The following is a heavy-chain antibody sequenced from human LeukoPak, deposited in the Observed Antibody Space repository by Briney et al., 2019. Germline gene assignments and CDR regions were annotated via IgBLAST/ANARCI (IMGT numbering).Heavy chain of an antibody. Sequence: PSQTLSLTCTVSGGSISSGGYYWSWIRQHPGKGLEWIGYIYYSGSTYYNPSLKSRVTISVDTSKNQFSLKLSSVTAADTAVYYCARLINGRFGELLSPLDYYYYYGMDVWGQGTTVTVSS. CDR2: IYYSGST. J-gene: IGHJ6*02. CDR1: GGSISSGGYY. CDR3: ARLINGRFGELLSPLDYYYYYGMDV. D-gene: IGHD3-10*01. V-gene: IGHV4-31*03.